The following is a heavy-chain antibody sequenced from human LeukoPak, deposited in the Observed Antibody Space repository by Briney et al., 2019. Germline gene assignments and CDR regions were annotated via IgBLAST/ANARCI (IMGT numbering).Heavy chain of an antibody. CDR1: GVIFSNFA. CDR3: ATPSRTEDGDYGVC. J-gene: IGHJ4*02. D-gene: IGHD4-17*01. Sequence: ASVKVSCKASGVIFSNFAFNWVRQAPGHGLEWMGRIIPILDLAHYTQKFQGRLTITADKSTNTSYMELTSLTAEDTAVYYCATPSRTEDGDYGVCWGQGTLVTVSS. V-gene: IGHV1-69*04. CDR2: IIPILDLA.